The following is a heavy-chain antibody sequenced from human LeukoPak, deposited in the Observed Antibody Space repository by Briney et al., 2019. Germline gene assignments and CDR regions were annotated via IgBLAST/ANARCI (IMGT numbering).Heavy chain of an antibody. Sequence: SQTLSLTCTVSGASVSSSGDHYWSWIRQQPGTGLERIGYISYSGSTNYNPSLKSRVTISVDTSKNQFSLKLSSVTAADTAVYYCASGPNMYYFDDWGQGTLVTVSS. J-gene: IGHJ4*02. CDR1: GASVSSSGDHY. V-gene: IGHV4-31*03. CDR2: ISYSGST. CDR3: ASGPNMYYFDD. D-gene: IGHD2/OR15-2a*01.